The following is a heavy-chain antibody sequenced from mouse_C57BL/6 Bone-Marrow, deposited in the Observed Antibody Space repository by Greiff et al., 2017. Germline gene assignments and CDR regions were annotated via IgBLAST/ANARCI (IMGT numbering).Heavy chain of an antibody. Sequence: VHVKQSGPVLVKPGASVKMSCKASGYTFTDYYMNWVKQSHGKSLEWIGVINPYNGGTSYNQKFKGKATLTVDKSSSTAYMELNSLTSEDSAVYYCARYDYDLYAMDYWGQGTSVTVSS. CDR1: GYTFTDYY. J-gene: IGHJ4*01. V-gene: IGHV1-19*01. D-gene: IGHD2-4*01. CDR3: ARYDYDLYAMDY. CDR2: INPYNGGT.